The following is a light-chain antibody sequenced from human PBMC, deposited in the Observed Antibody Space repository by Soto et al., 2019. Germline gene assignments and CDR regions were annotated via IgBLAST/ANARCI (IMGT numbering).Light chain of an antibody. CDR3: QQRNNWPPIT. Sequence: EIVLTQSPATLSLSPGERATLSCRASQSVNSYLAWYQQKPGQAPRLLIYDASNRATGITARFSGSGSGTAFTLTITSIEHDDFAVYYCQQRNNWPPITFGQGTRLEIK. CDR1: QSVNSY. V-gene: IGKV3-11*01. J-gene: IGKJ5*01. CDR2: DAS.